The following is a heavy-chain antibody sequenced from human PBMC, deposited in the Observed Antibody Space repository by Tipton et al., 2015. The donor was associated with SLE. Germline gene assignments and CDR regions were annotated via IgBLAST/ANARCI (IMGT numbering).Heavy chain of an antibody. D-gene: IGHD5-18*01. J-gene: IGHJ4*02. CDR2: IYYSGRT. CDR1: GGSLSSHY. Sequence: TLSLTCTVSGGSLSSHYWSWIRQPPGKGLEWIWYIYYSGRTNYNPPLKSRVTISVDTSKNQYSLKLSSVTAADTAVYYCARVRVDTAMIYDYWGQGTLVTVSS. CDR3: ARVRVDTAMIYDY. V-gene: IGHV4-59*11.